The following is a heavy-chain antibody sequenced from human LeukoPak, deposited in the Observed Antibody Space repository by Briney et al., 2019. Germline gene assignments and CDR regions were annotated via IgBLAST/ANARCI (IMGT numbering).Heavy chain of an antibody. V-gene: IGHV4-34*01. J-gene: IGHJ4*02. Sequence: SETLSLTCAVYGGSFNNYYWSWIRQPPGKGLEWIGEINHGGSTNYNPSLKSRVTVSVDTSKNQFSLKLSSVTAADTAVYYCARGPEDYFGSGSYYMLDYWGQGTLVAVPS. CDR3: ARGPEDYFGSGSYYMLDY. CDR2: INHGGST. CDR1: GGSFNNYY. D-gene: IGHD3-10*01.